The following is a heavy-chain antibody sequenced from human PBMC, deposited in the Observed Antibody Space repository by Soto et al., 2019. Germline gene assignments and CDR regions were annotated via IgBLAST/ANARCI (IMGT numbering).Heavy chain of an antibody. J-gene: IGHJ4*02. CDR3: AVGYCSGGSCYPVDY. V-gene: IGHV4-30-2*01. CDR2: IYHNGST. Sequence: SETLSLTCAVSGGSISSGGYSWSWIRQPPGKGLEWIGYIYHNGSTYYNPSLKSRVTISVDRSKNQFSLRLSSVTAADTAVYYCAVGYCSGGSCYPVDYWGQGTPVTVSS. D-gene: IGHD2-15*01. CDR1: GGSISSGGYS.